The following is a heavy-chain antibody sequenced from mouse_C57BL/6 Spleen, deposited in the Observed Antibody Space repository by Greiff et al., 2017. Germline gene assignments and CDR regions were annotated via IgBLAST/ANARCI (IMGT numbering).Heavy chain of an antibody. CDR3: ARHAWVSDYFDY. D-gene: IGHD3-1*01. CDR1: GFTFSSYT. J-gene: IGHJ2*01. Sequence: EVQVVESGGGLVKPGGSLKLSCAASGFTFSSYTMSWVRQTPEKRLEWVATISGGGGNTYYPDSVKGRFTISRDNAKNTLYLQMSSLRSEDTALYYCARHAWVSDYFDYWGQGTTLTVSS. CDR2: ISGGGGNT. V-gene: IGHV5-9*01.